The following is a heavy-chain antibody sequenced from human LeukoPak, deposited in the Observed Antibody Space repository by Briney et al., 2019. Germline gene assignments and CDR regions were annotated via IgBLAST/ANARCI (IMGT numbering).Heavy chain of an antibody. CDR1: GYTFTSYG. Sequence: GASVTLSCKASGYTFTSYGIGWVRQAPGQGLEWMGLISTYNGKRNYAQKLQDKVTLTTATSTSTAYMELRGLRSDDTAIYHCAKNYYYDNTGYWGAFDIWGQPTMV. J-gene: IGHJ3*02. CDR2: ISTYNGKR. D-gene: IGHD3-22*01. CDR3: AKNYYYDNTGYWGAFDI. V-gene: IGHV1-18*01.